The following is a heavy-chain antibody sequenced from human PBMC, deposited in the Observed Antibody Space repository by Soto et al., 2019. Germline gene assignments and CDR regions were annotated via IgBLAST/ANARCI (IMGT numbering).Heavy chain of an antibody. D-gene: IGHD2-2*01. Sequence: PGGSLSLSWTVSGFYFNNYGSNWVRQLPGKGLGWVSSVSKSDYTYYSDSVKGRFTISRDNAKNSVSLQMNSLRAEDTGVYYCAREDSIIIPAVSDFWGQGTLVTVSS. CDR3: AREDSIIIPAVSDF. V-gene: IGHV3-21*01. J-gene: IGHJ4*02. CDR2: VSKSDYT. CDR1: GFYFNNYG.